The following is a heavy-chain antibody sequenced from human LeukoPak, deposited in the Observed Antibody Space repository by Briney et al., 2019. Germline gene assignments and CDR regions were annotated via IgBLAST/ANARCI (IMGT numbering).Heavy chain of an antibody. J-gene: IGHJ4*02. CDR3: ARHAGTYYGILTGSNYFDY. CDR2: IYYSGST. Sequence: SETLSLTCTVSGGSISSYYWSWIRQPPGKGLEWIGYIYYSGSTNYNPSLKSRVTISVDTSKNQFSLKLSSVTAADTAVYYCARHAGTYYGILTGSNYFDYWGQGTLVTVSS. CDR1: GGSISSYY. D-gene: IGHD3-9*01. V-gene: IGHV4-59*08.